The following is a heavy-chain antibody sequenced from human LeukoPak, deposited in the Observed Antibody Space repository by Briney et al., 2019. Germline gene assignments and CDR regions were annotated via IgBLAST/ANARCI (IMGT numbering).Heavy chain of an antibody. CDR3: ASSQGDDAFDI. CDR1: GYTFTGYY. Sequence: GASVKVSCRASGYTFTGYYMHWVRQAPGQGLEWMGRINPDSGGTNYAQKFQGRVTMTRDTSISTAYMELSRLRSDDTAVYYCASSQGDDAFDIWGQGAMVTVCS. J-gene: IGHJ3*02. CDR2: INPDSGGT. V-gene: IGHV1-2*02.